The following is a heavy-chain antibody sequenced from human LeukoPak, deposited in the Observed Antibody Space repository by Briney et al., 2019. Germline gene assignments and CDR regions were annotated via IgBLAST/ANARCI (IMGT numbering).Heavy chain of an antibody. CDR2: IRSNGDTT. CDR3: VKRSTYFFDY. V-gene: IGHV3-64D*06. CDR1: GFIFSSYT. J-gene: IGHJ4*02. Sequence: PGGSLRLSCSASGFIFSSYTMHWVRQAPGKGLEYVSAIRSNGDTTYYADSVKGRFTISRDNSKNTLYLQMSSLRAEDTAVYYCVKRSTYFFDYWGQGTLVTVSS.